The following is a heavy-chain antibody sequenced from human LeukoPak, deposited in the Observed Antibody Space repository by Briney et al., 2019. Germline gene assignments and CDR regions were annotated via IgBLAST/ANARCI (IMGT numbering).Heavy chain of an antibody. V-gene: IGHV1-46*01. CDR1: GYTFTNYY. Sequence: ASVKVSCKASGYTFTNYYMHWVRQAPGQGLEWMGIINPSSGGTSYAQKFQGGVTMTRDTSTSTVYMDLSSLRSEDTAVYYCARDSSTHAFDIWGQGTRVTVSS. CDR2: INPSSGGT. J-gene: IGHJ3*02. D-gene: IGHD6-13*01. CDR3: ARDSSTHAFDI.